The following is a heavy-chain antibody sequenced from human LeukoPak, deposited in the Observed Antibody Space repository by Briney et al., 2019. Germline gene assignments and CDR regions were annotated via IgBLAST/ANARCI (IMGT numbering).Heavy chain of an antibody. CDR2: IYYSGST. CDR1: GGSITSFY. V-gene: IGHV4-59*08. D-gene: IGHD2-15*01. Sequence: SETLSLTCTVSGGSITSFYWSWIRQPPGKGLEWIGYIYYSGSTNYNPSLKSRVTISVDTSKNQFSLKLSSVTAADTAVYYCARYCSGGSCYDAFDIWGQGTMVTVSS. J-gene: IGHJ3*02. CDR3: ARYCSGGSCYDAFDI.